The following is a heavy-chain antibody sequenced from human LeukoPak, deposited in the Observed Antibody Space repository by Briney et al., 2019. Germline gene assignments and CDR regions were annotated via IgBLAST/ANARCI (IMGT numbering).Heavy chain of an antibody. D-gene: IGHD1-26*01. Sequence: SETLSLTCTVSGGSISSDYWSWIRQSPGKGLEWIGEIYHSGSTNYNPSLKSRVTISVDKSKNQFSLKLSSVTAADTAVYYCARPGGIVGAPYFDYWGQGTLVTVSS. V-gene: IGHV4-59*12. CDR2: IYHSGST. J-gene: IGHJ4*02. CDR1: GGSISSDY. CDR3: ARPGGIVGAPYFDY.